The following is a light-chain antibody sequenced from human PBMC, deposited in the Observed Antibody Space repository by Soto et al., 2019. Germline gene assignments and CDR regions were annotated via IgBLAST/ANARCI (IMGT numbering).Light chain of an antibody. CDR1: SSDVGGYNF. CDR2: DVP. V-gene: IGLV2-14*03. CDR3: NSYTTSGAVV. Sequence: QSALTQPASVSGSPGQSITISCTGTSSDVGGYNFVSWYQQHPGNAPKLIIYDVPSRPSGGSNRFSGSKSGNAASLTISGLQAEDEALYYCNSYTTSGAVVFGGGTKLTVL. J-gene: IGLJ3*02.